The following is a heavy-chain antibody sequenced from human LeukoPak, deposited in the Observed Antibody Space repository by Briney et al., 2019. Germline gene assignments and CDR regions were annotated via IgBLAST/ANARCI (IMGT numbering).Heavy chain of an antibody. CDR3: ARGRYYYDSSGYPYNWFDP. D-gene: IGHD3-22*01. V-gene: IGHV4-4*07. J-gene: IGHJ5*02. CDR2: IYSSGST. CDR1: GGTMTNYY. Sequence: PSETLSLTCTVSGGTMTNYYWSWIRQPAGKELEWIGRIYSSGSTNYNPSLKSRVTISGDTSKNKFFLNLSSVTAADTAMYYCARGRYYYDSSGYPYNWFDPWGQGTLVTVSS.